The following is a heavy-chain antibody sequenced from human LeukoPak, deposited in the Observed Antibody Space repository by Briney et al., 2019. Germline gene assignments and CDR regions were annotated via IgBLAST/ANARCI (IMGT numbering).Heavy chain of an antibody. CDR3: TTVRGSDNFGLDV. D-gene: IGHD3-16*01. Sequence: GGSLRLSCAASGFTVTDAWMSWVRQAPGKGLEWVGRVKDKTDGGTTDYAAPVKGRFTISRDDSKNTLFLQMNSLETEDTAVYYCTTVRGSDNFGLDVWGQGTTVTVSS. CDR1: GFTVTDAW. J-gene: IGHJ6*02. CDR2: VKDKTDGGTT. V-gene: IGHV3-15*01.